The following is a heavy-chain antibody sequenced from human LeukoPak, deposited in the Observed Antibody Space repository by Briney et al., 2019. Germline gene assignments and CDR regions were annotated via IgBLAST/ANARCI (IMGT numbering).Heavy chain of an antibody. CDR3: ARGRRQLERQMYWFDP. D-gene: IGHD1-1*01. Sequence: ASVKVSCKASGYTFTSYGISWMRQAPGQGLEWMGWISAYNGNTNYAQKLQGRVTMTTDTSTSTAYMELRSLRSDDTAVYYCARGRRQLERQMYWFDPWGQGTLVTVSS. J-gene: IGHJ5*02. V-gene: IGHV1-18*01. CDR1: GYTFTSYG. CDR2: ISAYNGNT.